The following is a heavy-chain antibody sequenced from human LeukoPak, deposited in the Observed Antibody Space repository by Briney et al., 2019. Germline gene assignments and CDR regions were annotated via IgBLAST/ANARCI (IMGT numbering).Heavy chain of an antibody. D-gene: IGHD2-2*01. J-gene: IGHJ4*02. CDR1: GFTFRNYA. V-gene: IGHV3-23*01. CDR3: AKTLGHCSSSSCYVYFDY. Sequence: TGGSLRLSCAASGFTFRNYATSWVRQAPGKGLEWVSGISGGGGTTYYADSVKGRFTISRDSSKNTLYLQMNSLRAEDTAVYYCAKTLGHCSSSSCYVYFDYWGQGALVTVSS. CDR2: ISGGGGTT.